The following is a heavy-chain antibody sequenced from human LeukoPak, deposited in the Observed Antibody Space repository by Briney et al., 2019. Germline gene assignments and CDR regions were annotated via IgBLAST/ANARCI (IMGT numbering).Heavy chain of an antibody. J-gene: IGHJ6*02. CDR2: IYHSGST. CDR1: GGSISSSNW. V-gene: IGHV4-4*02. D-gene: IGHD4-11*01. Sequence: SGTLSLTCAVSGGSISSSNWWSWVRQPPGKGLEWIGEIYHSGSTNYNPSLKSRVTISVDKSKNQFSLKLSSVTAADTAVYYCARAPGLPVPYYYGMDVWGQGTTVTVSS. CDR3: ARAPGLPVPYYYGMDV.